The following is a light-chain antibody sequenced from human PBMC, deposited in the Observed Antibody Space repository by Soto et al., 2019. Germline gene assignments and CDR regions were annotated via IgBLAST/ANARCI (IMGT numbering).Light chain of an antibody. CDR1: QSISRS. CDR2: GAS. V-gene: IGKV3-20*01. CDR3: QQHDILPIT. Sequence: EIVLTQSPAILSVSPGERATLSCRASQSISRSLAWYQHKPGQAPRLLISGASRRATGIPDRFSGAGSGTDFTLTISRLEPEDFALYYCQQHDILPITFGQGTRLEI. J-gene: IGKJ5*01.